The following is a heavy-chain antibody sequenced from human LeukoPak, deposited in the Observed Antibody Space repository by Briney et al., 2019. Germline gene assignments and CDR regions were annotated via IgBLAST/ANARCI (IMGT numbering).Heavy chain of an antibody. CDR2: IIPIFGTA. Sequence: ASVKVSCEASGGTFSSYAISWVRQAPGQGLEWMGGIIPIFGTANYAQKFQGRVTITADESTSTAYMELSSLRSEDTAVYYCARSKVEWRFLEWQYYFDYWGQGTLVTVSS. J-gene: IGHJ4*02. CDR1: GGTFSSYA. V-gene: IGHV1-69*13. CDR3: ARSKVEWRFLEWQYYFDY. D-gene: IGHD3-3*01.